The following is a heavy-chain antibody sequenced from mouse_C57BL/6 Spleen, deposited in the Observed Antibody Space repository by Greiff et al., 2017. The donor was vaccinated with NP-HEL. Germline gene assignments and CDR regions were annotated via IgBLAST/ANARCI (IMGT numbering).Heavy chain of an antibody. CDR1: GYAFTNYL. CDR2: INPGSGGT. CDR3: ARGANPFDV. J-gene: IGHJ1*03. V-gene: IGHV1-54*01. D-gene: IGHD1-1*01. Sequence: VQLQESGAELVRPGTSVKVSCKASGYAFTNYLIEWVKQRPGQGLEWIGVINPGSGGTNYNEKFKGKATLTADKSSSTAYMQLSSLTSEDSAVYFCARGANPFDVWGTGTTVTVSS.